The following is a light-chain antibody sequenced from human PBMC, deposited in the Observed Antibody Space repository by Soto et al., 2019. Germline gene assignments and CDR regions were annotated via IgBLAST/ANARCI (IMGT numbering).Light chain of an antibody. CDR1: SSDVGDYTF. Sequence: QSALTQPASVSGSPGQSITFSCTGTSSDVGDYTFVSWYQQQPGKAPKLMIYDVSNRPSRVSNRFSGSKSGNTASLTISGRQAEDEADYYCCSYTSSINYVLGTGTKVTVL. V-gene: IGLV2-14*03. CDR3: CSYTSSINYV. CDR2: DVS. J-gene: IGLJ1*01.